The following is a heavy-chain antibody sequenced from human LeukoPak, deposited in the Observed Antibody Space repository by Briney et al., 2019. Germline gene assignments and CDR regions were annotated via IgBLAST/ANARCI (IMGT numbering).Heavy chain of an antibody. J-gene: IGHJ6*02. D-gene: IGHD2-2*01. V-gene: IGHV1-8*01. CDR1: GYTFTSYD. CDR2: MNPNSGNT. Sequence: GASVKVSCKASGYTFTSYDINWVRQATGQGLEWMGWMNPNSGNTGYAQKFRGRVTMTRNTSISTAYMELSSLRSEDTAVYYCARVVVVPAANYYYYYYGMDVWGQGTTVTVSS. CDR3: ARVVVVPAANYYYYYYGMDV.